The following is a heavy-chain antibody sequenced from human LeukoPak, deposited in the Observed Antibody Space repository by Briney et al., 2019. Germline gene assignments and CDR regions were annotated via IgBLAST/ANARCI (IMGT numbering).Heavy chain of an antibody. Sequence: ASVKVSCKASGYTFTSYGISWVRQAPGQGLEWMGWISTYNGNTNYAQKLQGRATMTTDTSTSTAYMELRSLRSDDTAVYYCARANKRITIFGVVIIPRPFDYWGQGTLVTVSS. J-gene: IGHJ4*02. CDR3: ARANKRITIFGVVIIPRPFDY. V-gene: IGHV1-18*01. CDR2: ISTYNGNT. D-gene: IGHD3-3*01. CDR1: GYTFTSYG.